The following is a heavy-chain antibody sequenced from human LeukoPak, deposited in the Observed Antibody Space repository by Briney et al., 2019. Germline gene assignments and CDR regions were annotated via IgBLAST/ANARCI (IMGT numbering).Heavy chain of an antibody. J-gene: IGHJ6*02. D-gene: IGHD3-22*01. CDR3: AKETYYYDSSGYYNYYYGMDV. CDR1: GGSISSGDYY. Sequence: SETLSLTCTVSGGSISSGDYYWSWIRQPPGKGLEWIGYIYYSGSTYYNPSLKSRVTISVDTSKNQFSLKLSSVTAADTAVYYCAKETYYYDSSGYYNYYYGMDVWGQGTTVTVSS. V-gene: IGHV4-30-4*01. CDR2: IYYSGST.